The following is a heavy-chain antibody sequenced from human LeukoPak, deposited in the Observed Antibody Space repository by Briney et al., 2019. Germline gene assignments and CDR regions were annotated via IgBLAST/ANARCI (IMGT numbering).Heavy chain of an antibody. CDR3: ARGWIAAAALTFDY. D-gene: IGHD6-13*01. Sequence: GGSLRLSCAASGFTFSSYSMNWVRQAPGKGLEWVSSISSSSSYIYYADSVKGRFSISRDNSKNTLYLQMNSLRAEDTAVYYCARGWIAAAALTFDYWGQGALVTVSA. CDR1: GFTFSSYS. J-gene: IGHJ4*02. CDR2: ISSSSSYI. V-gene: IGHV3-21*01.